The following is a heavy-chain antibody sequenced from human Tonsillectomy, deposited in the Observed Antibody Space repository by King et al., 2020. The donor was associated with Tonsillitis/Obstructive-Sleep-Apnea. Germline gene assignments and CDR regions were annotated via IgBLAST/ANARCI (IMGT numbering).Heavy chain of an antibody. D-gene: IGHD6-19*01. CDR3: ARDWSLRQWLVPILDY. J-gene: IGHJ4*02. V-gene: IGHV7-4-1*02. CDR2: INTNTGNP. Sequence: VQLVESGSELKKPGASVKVSCKASGYTFTSYTMNWVRQAPGQGLEWRGWINTNTGNPTYAQGFTGRFVFSLDTSVSTAYLQISSLKAEDTAVYYCARDWSLRQWLVPILDYWGQGTLVTVSS. CDR1: GYTFTSYT.